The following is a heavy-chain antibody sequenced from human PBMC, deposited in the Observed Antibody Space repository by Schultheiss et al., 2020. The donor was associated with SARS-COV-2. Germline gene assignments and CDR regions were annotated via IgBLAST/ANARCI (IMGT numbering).Heavy chain of an antibody. Sequence: SGPTLVKPTETLTLTCTVSGFSLSNTRMGVSWIRQPPGKALEWLAHIFSNDEKSYSTSLKSRLTISKDTSKSQVVLTMTNMDPVDTATYYCARTMRYYDFWSGYSNVGYMDVWGKGTTVTVSS. CDR1: GFSLSNTRMG. D-gene: IGHD3-3*01. V-gene: IGHV2-26*01. CDR3: ARTMRYYDFWSGYSNVGYMDV. CDR2: IFSNDEK. J-gene: IGHJ6*03.